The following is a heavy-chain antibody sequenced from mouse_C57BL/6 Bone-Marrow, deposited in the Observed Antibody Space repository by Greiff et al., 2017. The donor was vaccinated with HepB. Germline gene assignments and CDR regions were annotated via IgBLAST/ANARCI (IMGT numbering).Heavy chain of an antibody. V-gene: IGHV5-6*01. J-gene: IGHJ3*01. CDR2: ISSGGSYT. D-gene: IGHD2-5*01. Sequence: EVKLVESGGDLVKPGGSLKLSCAASGFTFSSYGMSWVRQTPDQRLEWVATISSGGSYTYYPASVKGRFTISRDNAKNTLYLQVSSLKSEDTAMYYCARQTYYSNSLFAYGGQGTLVTVSA. CDR1: GFTFSSYG. CDR3: ARQTYYSNSLFAY.